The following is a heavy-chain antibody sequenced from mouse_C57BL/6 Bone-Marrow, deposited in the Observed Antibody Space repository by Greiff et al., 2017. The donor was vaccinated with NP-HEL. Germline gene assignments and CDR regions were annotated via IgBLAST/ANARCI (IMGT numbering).Heavy chain of an antibody. CDR1: GYTFTSYG. Sequence: VKLMESGAELARPGASVKLSCKASGYTFTSYGISWVKQRTGQGLEWIGEIYPRSGNTYYNEKFKGKATLTADKSSSTAYMELRSLTSEDSAVYFCARLDYDYDGYFDVWGTGTTVTVSS. V-gene: IGHV1-81*01. J-gene: IGHJ1*03. CDR3: ARLDYDYDGYFDV. CDR2: IYPRSGNT. D-gene: IGHD2-4*01.